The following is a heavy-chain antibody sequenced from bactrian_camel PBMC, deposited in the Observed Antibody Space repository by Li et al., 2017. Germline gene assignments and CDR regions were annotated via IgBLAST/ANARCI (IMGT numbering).Heavy chain of an antibody. CDR2: ISTVPMLGST. V-gene: IGHV3S40*01. Sequence: VQLVESGGGLAQPGGSLRLSCAASGFAFSSYAMNWVRQAPGKGLEWVSHISTVPMLGSTYADSVKGRFTISRDNAANTVYLQMNSLKPEDTALYYCATAIWGQGTQVTVS. CDR3: ATAI. J-gene: IGHJ4*01. CDR1: GFAFSSYA.